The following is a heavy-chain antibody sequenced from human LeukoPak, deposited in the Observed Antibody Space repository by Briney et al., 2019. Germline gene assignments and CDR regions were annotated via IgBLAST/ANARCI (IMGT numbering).Heavy chain of an antibody. V-gene: IGHV3-48*03. J-gene: IGHJ4*02. CDR1: GFTFSSYE. CDR3: GRSGSGIFFDS. D-gene: IGHD2-15*01. Sequence: GGSLRLSCAASGFTFSSYEMNWVRQAPGKGLEWVSYITNIGRTIYYADPVKGRFTTSRDNAKNSLYLQMNSLRAEDTAVYYCGRSGSGIFFDSWGQGTLVTVSS. CDR2: ITNIGRTI.